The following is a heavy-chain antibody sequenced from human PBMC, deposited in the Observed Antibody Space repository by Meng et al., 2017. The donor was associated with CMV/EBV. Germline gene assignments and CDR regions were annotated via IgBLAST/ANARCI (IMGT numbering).Heavy chain of an antibody. V-gene: IGHV1-8*01. CDR2: MNPNSGNT. J-gene: IGHJ6*02. Sequence: ASVTVSCKASGYTFTSYDIHWVRQATGQGLEWMGWMNPNSGNTGYAQKFQGRVTMTRNTSISTAYMELSSLRSEDTAVYYCARGRGRITIFGVVIIIGDYYYGMDVWGQGTTVTVSS. CDR1: GYTFTSYD. D-gene: IGHD3-3*01. CDR3: ARGRGRITIFGVVIIIGDYYYGMDV.